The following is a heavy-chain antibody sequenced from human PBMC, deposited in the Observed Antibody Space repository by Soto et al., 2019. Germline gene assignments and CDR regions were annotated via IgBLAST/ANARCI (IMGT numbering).Heavy chain of an antibody. J-gene: IGHJ5*02. V-gene: IGHV4-59*08. CDR3: ARHGRDGCNDRDCYSCFGP. CDR2: IYASGNT. D-gene: IGHD2-15*01. Sequence: QVQLQQSGPGLVKPSETLSLTCTVSGASISSYYWSWFRRPPGKGLEWIGFIYASGNTNYNPSLKSRITMSRYTSKNQFSLRLTSVRAADTAVYYCARHGRDGCNDRDCYSCFGPWGQGTLVTVSS. CDR1: GASISSYY.